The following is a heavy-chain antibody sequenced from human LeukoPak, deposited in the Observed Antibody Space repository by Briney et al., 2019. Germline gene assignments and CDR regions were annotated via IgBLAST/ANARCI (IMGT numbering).Heavy chain of an antibody. CDR3: ARGDMHDDFMKYEYYYYYYGMDV. J-gene: IGHJ6*02. CDR2: IYYSGST. D-gene: IGHD3-3*01. V-gene: IGHV4-30-4*01. CDR1: GGSISSGDYY. Sequence: PSQTLSLTCTVSGGSISSGDYYWSWIRQPPGKGLEWIGYIYYSGSTYYNPSLKSRVTISVDTSKNQFSLKLSSVTAADTAVYYCARGDMHDDFMKYEYYYYYYGMDVWGQGTTVTVSS.